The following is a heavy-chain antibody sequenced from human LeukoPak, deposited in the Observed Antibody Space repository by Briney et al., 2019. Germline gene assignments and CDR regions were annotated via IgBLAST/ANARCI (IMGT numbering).Heavy chain of an antibody. Sequence: PSETLSLTCTVSGYSISSGYYWGWIRQPPGKGLEWIGSIYHSGGTYYNPSLKSRVTISVDTSKNQFSLKLSPVTAADTAVYYRARFAQWPKYYFDYWGQGTLVTVSS. D-gene: IGHD6-19*01. CDR1: GYSISSGYY. CDR2: IYHSGGT. CDR3: ARFAQWPKYYFDY. J-gene: IGHJ4*02. V-gene: IGHV4-38-2*02.